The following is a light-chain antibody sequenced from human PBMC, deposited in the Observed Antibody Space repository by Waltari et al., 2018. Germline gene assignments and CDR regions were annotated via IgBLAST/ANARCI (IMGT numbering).Light chain of an antibody. J-gene: IGLJ2*01. CDR2: DVT. CDR3: CSYGGSYSFVV. Sequence: QSALTQLRSVSGSPGQSVTISCTGTSSDVGGYNYVSWYQQHPGKAPKLIIYDVTKRPSGVPDRFSGSKSGNTASLTISGLQAEDEADYYCCSYGGSYSFVVFGGGTKLTVL. V-gene: IGLV2-11*01. CDR1: SSDVGGYNY.